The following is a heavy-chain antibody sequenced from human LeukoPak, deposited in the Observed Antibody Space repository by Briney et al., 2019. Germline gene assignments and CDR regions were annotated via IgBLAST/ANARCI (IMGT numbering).Heavy chain of an antibody. J-gene: IGHJ6*02. Sequence: GRSLRLSCAASGFTFSSYAMHWVRQAPGKGLEWVAVISYDGSNKYYADSVKGRFTISRGNAKNSLYLQMNSLRAEDTAVYYCARDPYYYDSSGYYSYYYGMDVWGQGTTVTVSS. V-gene: IGHV3-30*04. CDR1: GFTFSSYA. D-gene: IGHD3-22*01. CDR2: ISYDGSNK. CDR3: ARDPYYYDSSGYYSYYYGMDV.